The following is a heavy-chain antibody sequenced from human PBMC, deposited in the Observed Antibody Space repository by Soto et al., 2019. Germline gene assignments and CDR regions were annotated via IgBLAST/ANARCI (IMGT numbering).Heavy chain of an antibody. Sequence: PGGSLRLSCAASGFTVSSNYLTWVRQAPGKGLKWVSVLYPNGRAFYADSVKGRFTISTDNSQNSVYLQMSTLRAEDTAIYYCARGLGREYQDDRNHFHLDYWGQGTQVTVSS. J-gene: IGHJ4*02. CDR2: LYPNGRA. V-gene: IGHV3-53*01. CDR3: ARGLGREYQDDRNHFHLDY. CDR1: GFTVSSNY. D-gene: IGHD2-2*01.